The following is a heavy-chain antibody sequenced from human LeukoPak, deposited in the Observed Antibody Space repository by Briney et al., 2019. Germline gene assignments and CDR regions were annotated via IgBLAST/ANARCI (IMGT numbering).Heavy chain of an antibody. J-gene: IGHJ4*02. CDR1: GFTFSNAW. CDR2: ISGSGLLT. CDR3: ANSGSSWYWGY. Sequence: GGSLRLSCATSGFTFSNAWMTWVRQAQGKGLEWVSSISGSGLLTFYADSVKGRFTVSRDNSKDTLYLQINSLRPEDTATYYCANSGSSWYWGYWGQGTLVTVSS. V-gene: IGHV3-23*01. D-gene: IGHD6-13*01.